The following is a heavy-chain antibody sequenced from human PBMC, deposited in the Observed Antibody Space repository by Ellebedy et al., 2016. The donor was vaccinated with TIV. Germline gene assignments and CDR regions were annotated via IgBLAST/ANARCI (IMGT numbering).Heavy chain of an antibody. CDR2: IANDGRNK. D-gene: IGHD2-21*01. CDR1: GFLLNQYG. CDR3: ANMAWGNEDYSVDS. J-gene: IGHJ5*01. Sequence: GGSLRLXCAASGFLLNQYGMHWVRQAPGKGLEWVAVIANDGRNKYYGDSVKGRFTISRDNSKNTLYLQMNSLKVEDTAVYYCANMAWGNEDYSVDSWGQGTLVTVSS. V-gene: IGHV3-30*18.